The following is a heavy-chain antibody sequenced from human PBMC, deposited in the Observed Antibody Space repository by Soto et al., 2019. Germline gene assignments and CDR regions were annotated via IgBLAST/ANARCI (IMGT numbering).Heavy chain of an antibody. Sequence: QVLLVQSGAEVKTPGASVKVSCKASGYTFTGHYMHWVRQAPGQGLEWMGWINPNSGGTNYAQEFRDRVTLTRDTSASTAHMELTGLRSDDTAVYYCAKDASETFGSSFLYDDWGQGTLVTVSS. CDR3: AKDASETFGSSFLYDD. V-gene: IGHV1-2*02. CDR2: INPNSGGT. D-gene: IGHD3-16*01. J-gene: IGHJ4*02. CDR1: GYTFTGHY.